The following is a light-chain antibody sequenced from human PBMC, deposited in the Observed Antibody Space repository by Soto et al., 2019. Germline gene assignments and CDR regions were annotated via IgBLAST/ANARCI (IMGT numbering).Light chain of an antibody. CDR3: SSFTDSIALEV. V-gene: IGLV2-18*02. CDR1: SSDIGSFNR. CDR2: EVS. J-gene: IGLJ1*01. Sequence: QSALTQPASVSGSPGQSITISCTGTSSDIGSFNRVSWYQQPPGTAPKLMIFEVSNRPSGVPDRFSGSKSGNTASLTISGLQAEDEADYYCSSFTDSIALEVFGTGTKVTVL.